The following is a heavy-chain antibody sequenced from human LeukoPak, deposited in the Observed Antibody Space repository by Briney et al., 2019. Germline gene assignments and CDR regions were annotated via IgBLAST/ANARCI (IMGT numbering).Heavy chain of an antibody. CDR1: GLTFSSYA. D-gene: IGHD3-22*01. J-gene: IGHJ4*02. CDR3: ARATRDYYDSSAIGY. Sequence: GGSLRLSCAASGLTFSSYAMSWVRQAPGKGLEWVSSISSSSSYIYYADSVKGRFTISRDNAKNSLYLQMNSLRAEDTAVYYCARATRDYYDSSAIGYWGQGTLVTVSS. V-gene: IGHV3-21*01. CDR2: ISSSSSYI.